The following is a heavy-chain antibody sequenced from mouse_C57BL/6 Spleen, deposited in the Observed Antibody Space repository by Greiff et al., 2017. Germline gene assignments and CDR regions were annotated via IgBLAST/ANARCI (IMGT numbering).Heavy chain of an antibody. CDR2: IRNKANGYTT. Sequence: EVKLVESGGGLVQPGGSLSLSCAASGFTFTDYYMSWVRQPPGKALEWLGFIRNKANGYTTEYSASVKGRFTISRDNTKSILYQQMHALRAEDSATYYCARYDGYYWYFDDWGKGTTVTVSA. CDR3: ARYDGYYWYFDD. CDR1: GFTFTDYY. V-gene: IGHV7-3*01. J-gene: IGHJ1*03. D-gene: IGHD2-3*01.